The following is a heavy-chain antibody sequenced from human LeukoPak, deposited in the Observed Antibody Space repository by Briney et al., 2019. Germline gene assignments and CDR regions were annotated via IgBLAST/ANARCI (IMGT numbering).Heavy chain of an antibody. CDR2: IIPIFGTA. CDR1: GGTFSSYT. CDR3: AREGYYDSSGYFDY. J-gene: IGHJ4*02. V-gene: IGHV1-69*13. Sequence: SVKVSCKASGGTFSSYTINWVRQALGQGLEWMGGIIPIFGTANYAQKFQGRVTITADESTGTAYMELSSLRSGDTAFYYCAREGYYDSSGYFDYWGQGTLVTVSS. D-gene: IGHD3-22*01.